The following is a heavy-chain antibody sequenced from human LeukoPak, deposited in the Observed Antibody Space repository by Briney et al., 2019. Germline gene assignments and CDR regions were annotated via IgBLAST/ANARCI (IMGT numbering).Heavy chain of an antibody. CDR2: MNPNSGNA. J-gene: IGHJ6*03. CDR3: ARGSFYYYYMDV. V-gene: IGHV1-8*03. CDR1: GYTFTSYD. Sequence: GASVKVSCKASGYTFTSYDINWVRQATGRGLEWMGWMNPNSGNAGYAQKFQGRVTITRNTSISTAYMELSSLRSEDTAVYYCARGSFYYYYMDVWGKGTTVTVSS. D-gene: IGHD3-16*02.